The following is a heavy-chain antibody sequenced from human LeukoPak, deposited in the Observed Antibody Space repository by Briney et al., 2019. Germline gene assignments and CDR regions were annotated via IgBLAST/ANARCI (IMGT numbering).Heavy chain of an antibody. V-gene: IGHV4-4*08. CDR2: IHNSGRT. CDR3: ARSTTVVTPVH. D-gene: IGHD4-23*01. J-gene: IGHJ4*02. CDR1: GGSVSSYY. Sequence: KPSETLSLTCSVSGGSVSSYYWSWIRQSPGKGLEWIGYIHNSGRTNYNPSLKSRVTGFVDTSKNQVSLRLSSVTAADTAVYYCARSTTVVTPVHWGQGTLVTVSS.